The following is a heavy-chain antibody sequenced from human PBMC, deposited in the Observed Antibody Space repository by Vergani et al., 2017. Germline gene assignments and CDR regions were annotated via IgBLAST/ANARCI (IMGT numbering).Heavy chain of an antibody. CDR3: ARLPYGYYFDY. CDR2: ISGSGGST. V-gene: IGHV3-23*01. Sequence: EVQLLESGGGLVQPGGSLRLSCAASGFTFSSYAMSWVRQAPGKGLEWVSAISGSGGSTYYADSVKGRFTISRDNAKNSLYLQMNSLRAEDTAVYYCARLPYGYYFDYWGQGTLVTVSS. D-gene: IGHD4-17*01. CDR1: GFTFSSYA. J-gene: IGHJ4*02.